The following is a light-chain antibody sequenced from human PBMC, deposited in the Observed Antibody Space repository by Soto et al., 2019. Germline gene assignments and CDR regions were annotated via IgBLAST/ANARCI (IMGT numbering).Light chain of an antibody. Sequence: ETVMTQSPATLSVSPGERSTLSFRASQSVNSNLAWYQQKLGQAPRVLIFGASTRATGIPARFSGSGSGTEFTLTITSLQPEDFATYYCLQHNSYPWTFGQGTKVDIK. J-gene: IGKJ1*01. CDR3: LQHNSYPWT. CDR2: GAS. CDR1: QSVNSN. V-gene: IGKV3-15*01.